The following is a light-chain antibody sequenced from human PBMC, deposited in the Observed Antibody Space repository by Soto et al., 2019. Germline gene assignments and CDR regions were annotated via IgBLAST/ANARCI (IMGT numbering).Light chain of an antibody. J-gene: IGKJ1*01. CDR2: KAS. CDR3: HQYNSYWT. V-gene: IGKV1-5*03. CDR1: QSISSS. Sequence: DIQMTQSPSPLWAPVADTVTITSRASQSISSSLAWYQQKPGKDPKLLIYKASSLESGVPSRFSGSGSGTEFTLTISSLQPDDFATYYCHQYNSYWTVGQGTKVDIK.